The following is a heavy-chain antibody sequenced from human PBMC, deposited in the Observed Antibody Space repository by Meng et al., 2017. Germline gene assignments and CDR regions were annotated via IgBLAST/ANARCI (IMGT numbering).Heavy chain of an antibody. CDR1: AGSISSSSSY. Sequence: SETLSLTCTVSAGSISSSSSYWGWLRRTPGKGREWIGSIYYSGSTYYNPSLKSRVTISVDTSKNQFSLKPSAVTAADTAVYYCARDLRRERLFDYWGQGTLVTVSS. V-gene: IGHV4-39*07. CDR3: ARDLRRERLFDY. J-gene: IGHJ4*02. CDR2: IYYSGST. D-gene: IGHD1-26*01.